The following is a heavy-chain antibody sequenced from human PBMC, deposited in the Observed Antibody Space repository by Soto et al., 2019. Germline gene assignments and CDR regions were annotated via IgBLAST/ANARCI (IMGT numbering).Heavy chain of an antibody. V-gene: IGHV4-30-2*01. CDR2: IYHSGST. Sequence: PSETLSLTCAVYGGSGGSFIGYYWSWIRQPPGKGLEWIGYIYHSGSTYYNPSLKSRVTISVDRSKNQFSLKLSSVTAADTAVYYCARVPSPWGQGTLVTVSS. CDR1: GGSGGSFIGYY. J-gene: IGHJ5*02. CDR3: ARVPSP.